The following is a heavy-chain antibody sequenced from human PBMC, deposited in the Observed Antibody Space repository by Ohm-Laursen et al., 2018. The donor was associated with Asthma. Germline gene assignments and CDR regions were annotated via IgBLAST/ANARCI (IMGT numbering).Heavy chain of an antibody. V-gene: IGHV3-21*01. CDR1: GYSFSLYS. Sequence: SLRLSCSASGYSFSLYSIHWIRQAPGKGLEWVASISTASTFIYYADSVRGRFTTSRDNAKNLVYLQMDGLREEDTAVYYCAKDFYSSSPHPKNFGLWGQGTLVTVSS. J-gene: IGHJ4*02. CDR3: AKDFYSSSPHPKNFGL. D-gene: IGHD6-6*01. CDR2: ISTASTFI.